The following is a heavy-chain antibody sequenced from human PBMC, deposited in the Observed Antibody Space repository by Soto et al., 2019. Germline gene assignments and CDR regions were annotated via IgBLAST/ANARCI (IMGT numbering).Heavy chain of an antibody. D-gene: IGHD2-15*01. V-gene: IGHV3-23*01. CDR2: ISGRVGST. CDR1: GFTFSSYA. CDR3: ASRSATVLSLTY. Sequence: PGGSLRLSCVASGFTFSSYAMNWVRQAPGKGLEWVATISGRVGSTYYADSVQGRFTVSRDNSKNTLYLQMNSLRDEDTAVYYCASRSATVLSLTYWGKGTQATV. J-gene: IGHJ4*02.